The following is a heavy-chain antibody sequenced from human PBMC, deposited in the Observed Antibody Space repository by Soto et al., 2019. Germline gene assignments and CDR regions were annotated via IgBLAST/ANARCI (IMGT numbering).Heavy chain of an antibody. D-gene: IGHD2-15*01. CDR2: VWPDGIIK. V-gene: IGHV3-33*01. Sequence: QVQLVESGGGVVQPGRSLRLSCAASGFTFSNYGMHWVRQAPGKGLEWVAAVWPDGIIKHYADSVKGRFTISRDNSKDTLYLQMNSLRAEDTALYYCARAGMVALTQLGWFDPWGQGALVTVSS. CDR1: GFTFSNYG. J-gene: IGHJ5*01. CDR3: ARAGMVALTQLGWFDP.